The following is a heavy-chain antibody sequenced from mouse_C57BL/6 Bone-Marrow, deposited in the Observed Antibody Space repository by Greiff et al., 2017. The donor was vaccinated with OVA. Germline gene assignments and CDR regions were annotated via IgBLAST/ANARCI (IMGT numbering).Heavy chain of an antibody. V-gene: IGHV1-66*01. J-gene: IGHJ2*01. CDR3: ARIWFDY. Sequence: QVQLKESGPELVKPGASVKISCKASGYSFTSYYIHWVKQRPGQGLEWIGWIYPGSGNTKYNEKFKGKATLTADTSSSTAYMQLSSLTSEDSAVYYCARIWFDYWGQGTTLTVSS. CDR1: GYSFTSYY. CDR2: IYPGSGNT. D-gene: IGHD1-1*02.